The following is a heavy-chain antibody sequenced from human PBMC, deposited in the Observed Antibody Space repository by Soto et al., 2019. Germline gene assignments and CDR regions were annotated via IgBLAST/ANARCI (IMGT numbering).Heavy chain of an antibody. CDR2: IYYSGST. V-gene: IGHV4-59*01. Sequence: QVQLQESGPGLVKPSETLSLTCTVSGGSISSYYWSWIRQPPGKGLEWIGYIYYSGSTNYNPSLKSRVIISVDTSKNQFSLKRSSVTAADTAVYYCARDAVKLEGDAFDIWGQGTMVTVSS. CDR1: GGSISSYY. J-gene: IGHJ3*02. D-gene: IGHD1-1*01. CDR3: ARDAVKLEGDAFDI.